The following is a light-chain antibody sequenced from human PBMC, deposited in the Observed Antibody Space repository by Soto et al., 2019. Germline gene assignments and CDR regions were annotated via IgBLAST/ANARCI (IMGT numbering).Light chain of an antibody. J-gene: IGLJ2*01. CDR2: GNS. V-gene: IGLV1-40*01. CDR3: HSYDSSLTALVI. Sequence: QSVLTQPPSVSGAPRQGVTISCTGSSSNIGAGYDVHWYQQLPGTAPKLLIYGNSNRPSGVPDRFSGSKSGTSASLAITGLQAEDEALYYCHSYDSSLTALVIFGGGTKLTVL. CDR1: SSNIGAGYD.